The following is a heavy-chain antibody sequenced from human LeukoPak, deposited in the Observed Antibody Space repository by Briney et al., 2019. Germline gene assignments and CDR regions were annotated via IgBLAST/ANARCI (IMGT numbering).Heavy chain of an antibody. J-gene: IGHJ3*02. V-gene: IGHV4-38-2*02. D-gene: IGHD4-17*01. CDR2: IYHSGST. CDR3: ARGAYGDYVSPHAFDI. CDR1: GYSISSGYY. Sequence: SETLSLTCTVSGYSISSGYYWGWIRQPPGKGLEWIGSIYHSGSTNYNPSLKSRVTISVDKSKNQFSLKLSSVTAADTAVYYCARGAYGDYVSPHAFDIWGQGTMVTVSS.